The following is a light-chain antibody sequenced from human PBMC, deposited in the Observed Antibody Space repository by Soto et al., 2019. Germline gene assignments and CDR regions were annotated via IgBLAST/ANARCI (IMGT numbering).Light chain of an antibody. CDR2: GAS. V-gene: IGKV3-20*01. Sequence: EIVLTQSPGTLSLSPGERATLSCRASQSVSSSYLAWYQQKPGQAPRLLIYGASSRATGIPDRFSGSGSGTDFTLTISRLEPEDFAVYYWQQDGRSWTFGQGTKVEIK. J-gene: IGKJ1*01. CDR1: QSVSSSY. CDR3: QQDGRSWT.